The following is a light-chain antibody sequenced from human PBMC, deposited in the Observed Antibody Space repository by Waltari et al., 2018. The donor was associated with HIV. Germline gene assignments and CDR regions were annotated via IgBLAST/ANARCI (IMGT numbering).Light chain of an antibody. CDR1: QNVGAF. CDR3: HQYASFSGT. V-gene: IGKV1-5*03. J-gene: IGKJ1*01. Sequence: DFRLTQSPSTLSASAADRVAITCRAGQNVGAFLAWYQQKPGKPPKLLIFQASIFEGGVPSRFSGSVSGSDFTLTINGLQSDDFATYYCHQYASFSGTFGQGTKVELK. CDR2: QAS.